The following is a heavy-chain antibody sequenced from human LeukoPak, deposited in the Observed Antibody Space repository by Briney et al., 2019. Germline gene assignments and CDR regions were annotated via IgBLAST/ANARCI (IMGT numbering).Heavy chain of an antibody. D-gene: IGHD6-19*01. V-gene: IGHV3-23*01. Sequence: GGSLRLSCAASGFTFSSYGMSWVRQAPGKGLEWVSAISGSGGSTYYADSVKGRFTISRDNSKNTLYLQMDSLRAEDTAVYYCAKGSFYSSGWYGWAYFDYWGQGTLVTVSS. CDR2: ISGSGGST. CDR3: AKGSFYSSGWYGWAYFDY. J-gene: IGHJ4*02. CDR1: GFTFSSYG.